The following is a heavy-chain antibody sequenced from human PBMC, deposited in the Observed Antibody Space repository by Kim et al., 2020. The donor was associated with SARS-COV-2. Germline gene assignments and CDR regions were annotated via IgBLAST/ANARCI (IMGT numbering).Heavy chain of an antibody. J-gene: IGHJ6*01. D-gene: IGHD3-10*01. CDR2: ISYSGST. CDR3: ARARGMVQGVIMRSDYG. V-gene: IGHV4-31*03. Sequence: SDTLSLTCTVSGGSISSGGYSWSWIRQYPGKGLEWIGYISYSGSTYSNPSLKSRVTISVDTSKNQFSLQLISVTAADTAAYYSARARGMVQGVIMRSDYG. CDR1: GGSISSGGYS.